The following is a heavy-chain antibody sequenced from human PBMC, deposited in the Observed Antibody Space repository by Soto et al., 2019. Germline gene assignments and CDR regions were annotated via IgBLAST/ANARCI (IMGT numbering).Heavy chain of an antibody. CDR3: AKEISAVAGYYFDY. V-gene: IGHV3-73*01. J-gene: IGHJ4*02. CDR1: GFPFSGSA. Sequence: PGGSLRLSCAASGFPFSGSAIHWVRQASGKGLEWVGRIRSKADDYATAYAASVKGRFTIFRDDSRNMAFVQMNSLKIEDTAVYYCAKEISAVAGYYFDYWGQGTLVTVSS. D-gene: IGHD6-19*01. CDR2: IRSKADDYAT.